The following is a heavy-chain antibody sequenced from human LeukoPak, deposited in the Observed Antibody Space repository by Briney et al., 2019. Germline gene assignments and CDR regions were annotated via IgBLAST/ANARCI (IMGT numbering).Heavy chain of an antibody. CDR2: IYYTGST. CDR3: ASILNPNYFDTSGYYDY. CDR1: GGSISSSNYY. D-gene: IGHD3-22*01. J-gene: IGHJ4*02. V-gene: IGHV4-39*07. Sequence: SETLSLTCAVSGGSISSSNYYWGWIRQPPGKGLKWIGNIYYTGSTYYNPSLTSRVTISVDSSKNHFSLKLTSVTAADTAVYYCASILNPNYFDTSGYYDYWGQGTLVTVSS.